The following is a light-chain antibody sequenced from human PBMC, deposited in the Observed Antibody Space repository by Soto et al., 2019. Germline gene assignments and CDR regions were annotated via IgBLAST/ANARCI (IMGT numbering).Light chain of an antibody. Sequence: DIQLTQSPSSLSASVGDTVTITCRASQTVSRYLNWYQQKSGTAPKLLIYDASSLESGVPSRFSGSGSGTEFTLTISSLQPDDFATYYCQQYNSYSWTFGQGTKVDIK. CDR1: QTVSRY. V-gene: IGKV1-5*01. CDR2: DAS. J-gene: IGKJ1*01. CDR3: QQYNSYSWT.